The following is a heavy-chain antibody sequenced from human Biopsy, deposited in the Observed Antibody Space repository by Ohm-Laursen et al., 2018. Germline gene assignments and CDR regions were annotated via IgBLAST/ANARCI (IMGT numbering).Heavy chain of an antibody. CDR2: VYISGGT. J-gene: IGHJ4*02. V-gene: IGHV4-4*07. D-gene: IGHD4-17*01. CDR3: ARDSPSYADYPFDY. CDR1: GGSINSHH. Sequence: TLSLTCTVSGGSINSHHWSWIRQPAGKGLEWIGRVYISGGTTYNPSLKSRVTMSLDTSKNQFSLRLRSVTAADTAVYYCARDSPSYADYPFDYWGQGTLVIVSS.